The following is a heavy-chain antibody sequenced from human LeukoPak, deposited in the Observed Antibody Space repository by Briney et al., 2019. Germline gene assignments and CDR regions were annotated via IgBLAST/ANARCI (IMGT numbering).Heavy chain of an antibody. Sequence: PSETLSLTCAVSGGSISSGGYSWSWIRQPPGKGLEWIGYIYHSGSTYYNPSLKSRVTISVDRSKNQFSLKLSSVTAADTAVYYCARPHSSSEPYYFDYWGQGTLVTVSS. D-gene: IGHD6-6*01. CDR1: GGSISSGGYS. CDR3: ARPHSSSEPYYFDY. J-gene: IGHJ4*02. V-gene: IGHV4-30-2*01. CDR2: IYHSGST.